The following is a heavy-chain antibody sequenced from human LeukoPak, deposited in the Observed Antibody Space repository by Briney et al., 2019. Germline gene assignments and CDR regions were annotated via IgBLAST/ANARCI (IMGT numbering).Heavy chain of an antibody. CDR1: GFPFSSYS. Sequence: GGSLRLSCAASGFPFSSYSMTWVRQAPGKGLEWVANIKPDGTTKFYVDSVKGRFTISRDNALNSLYLQVNSLRAEDTAIYYCARSIPYGTTWYGRSDYWGQGTLVTVSS. CDR3: ARSIPYGTTWYGRSDY. J-gene: IGHJ4*02. V-gene: IGHV3-7*03. D-gene: IGHD6-13*01. CDR2: IKPDGTTK.